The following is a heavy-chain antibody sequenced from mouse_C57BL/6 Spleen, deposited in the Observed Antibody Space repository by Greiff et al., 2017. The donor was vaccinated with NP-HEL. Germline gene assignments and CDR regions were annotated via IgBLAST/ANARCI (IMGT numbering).Heavy chain of an antibody. Sequence: VQRVESGAELVRPGASVTLSCKASGYTFTDYEMHWVKQTPVHGLEWIGAIDPETGGTAYNQKFKGKAILTADKSSSTAYMELRSLTSEDSAVYYCTDDYGKGYYAMDYWGQGTSVTVSS. CDR3: TDDYGKGYYAMDY. J-gene: IGHJ4*01. V-gene: IGHV1-15*01. D-gene: IGHD2-4*01. CDR2: IDPETGGT. CDR1: GYTFTDYE.